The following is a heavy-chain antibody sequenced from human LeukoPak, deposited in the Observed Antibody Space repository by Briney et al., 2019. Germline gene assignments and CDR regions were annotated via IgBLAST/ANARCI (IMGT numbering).Heavy chain of an antibody. V-gene: IGHV3-48*03. CDR2: ISSSGSTI. CDR1: GFTFSSYE. D-gene: IGHD4-17*01. CDR3: AGDPTMTTVTHYGMDV. Sequence: GGSLRLSCAASGFTFSSYEMNWVRQAPGKGLEWVSYISSSGSTIYYADSVKGRFTISRDNAKNSLYLQMNSLRAEDTAVYYCAGDPTMTTVTHYGMDVWGKGTTVTVSS. J-gene: IGHJ6*04.